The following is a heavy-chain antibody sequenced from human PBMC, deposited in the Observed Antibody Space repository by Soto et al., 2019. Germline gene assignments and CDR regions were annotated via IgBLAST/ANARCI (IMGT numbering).Heavy chain of an antibody. CDR2: INPSGGST. J-gene: IGHJ4*02. Sequence: XSVKVSCKASGYTFSSYYMHWVRQAPGQGLEWMGIINPSGGSTSYAQKFQGRVTMTRDTSTSTVYMELSSLRSEDTAVYYCARATGYCSSTSCYYFTVTNSRTLDYWGQGTLVTVSS. V-gene: IGHV1-46*01. CDR1: GYTFSSYY. CDR3: ARATGYCSSTSCYYFTVTNSRTLDY. D-gene: IGHD2-2*03.